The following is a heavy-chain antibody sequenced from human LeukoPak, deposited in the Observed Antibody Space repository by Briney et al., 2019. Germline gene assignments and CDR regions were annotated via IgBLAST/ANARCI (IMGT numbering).Heavy chain of an antibody. CDR1: GFTVSSNY. CDR3: ARDSSGWYKPHGY. D-gene: IGHD6-19*01. J-gene: IGHJ4*02. V-gene: IGHV3-53*01. CDR2: IYSGGST. Sequence: PGGSLRLSCAASGFTVSSNYMSWVRQAPGKGLEWVSVIYSGGSTYYADSVKGRFTISRDNAKNSLYLQMNSLRAEDTAVYYCARDSSGWYKPHGYWGQGTLVTVSS.